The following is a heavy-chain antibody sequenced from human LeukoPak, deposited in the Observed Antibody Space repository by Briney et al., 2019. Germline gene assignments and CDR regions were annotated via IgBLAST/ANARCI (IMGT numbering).Heavy chain of an antibody. D-gene: IGHD2-2*01. Sequence: ASVKVSCKASGYTFTSYGISWVRQAPGQGLEWMGIINPGGGTTRYAEKFQGRVTMTRDTSTSTLYMELSSLRSEDTAVYYCARDIVLIPAAPPRDGLDVWGQGTTVTVSS. CDR3: ARDIVLIPAAPPRDGLDV. J-gene: IGHJ6*02. CDR2: INPGGGTT. CDR1: GYTFTSYG. V-gene: IGHV1-46*01.